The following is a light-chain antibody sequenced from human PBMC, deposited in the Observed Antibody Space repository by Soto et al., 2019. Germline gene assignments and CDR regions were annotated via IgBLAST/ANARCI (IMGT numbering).Light chain of an antibody. V-gene: IGKV4-1*01. CDR1: QSVLYSSNNKNY. CDR2: WAS. Sequence: DIVMTQSPDSLAVSLGERATINCKSSQSVLYSSNNKNYLAWYQQKAGQPPKMLIYWASTRESGVTDRFSGSGSGTDFTPTISSLQAEDVGVYYCQQYDSIPITFGQGTRLEIK. J-gene: IGKJ5*01. CDR3: QQYDSIPIT.